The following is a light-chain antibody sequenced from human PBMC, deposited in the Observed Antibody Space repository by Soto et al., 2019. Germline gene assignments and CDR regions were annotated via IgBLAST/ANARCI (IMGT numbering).Light chain of an antibody. J-gene: IGKJ2*01. CDR2: AAS. CDR1: RSFASSY. V-gene: IGKV3-20*01. CDR3: QRYDSSPPYT. Sequence: EIVLTQSPVTLSLSPGERATLSCRASRSFASSYLGWYQQKPGQAPRLLIYAASTRATGIPDRFSGSGSATDFTPTNSRLEPQDSAVYYCQRYDSSPPYTFGQGTKLEIK.